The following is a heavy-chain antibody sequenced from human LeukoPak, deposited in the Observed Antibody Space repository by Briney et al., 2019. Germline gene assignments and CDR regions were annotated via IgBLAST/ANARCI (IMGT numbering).Heavy chain of an antibody. CDR1: GGSISSSNW. CDR3: XRANGGSYYLDY. V-gene: IGHV4-4*02. Sequence: PSETLSLTCAVSGGSISSSNWWSWVRQPPGKGLEWIGEIYHSGSTNYNPSLKSRVTISVDKSKNQFSLKLSSVTAADTAVYYXXRANGGSYYLDYWGQGTLVTVSS. D-gene: IGHD1-26*01. CDR2: IYHSGST. J-gene: IGHJ4*02.